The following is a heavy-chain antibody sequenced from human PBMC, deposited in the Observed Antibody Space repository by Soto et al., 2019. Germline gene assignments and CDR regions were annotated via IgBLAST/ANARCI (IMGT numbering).Heavy chain of an antibody. Sequence: ASVKVSCKASGYTFTSYAIHWVRQAPGQRLEWMGWINAGNGNTKYSQKFQGRVTITRDTSASTAYMELSNLRSEDTAVYYCARGGSLYWYFDLWGRGTLVTASS. CDR2: INAGNGNT. V-gene: IGHV1-3*01. J-gene: IGHJ2*01. CDR3: ARGGSLYWYFDL. CDR1: GYTFTSYA. D-gene: IGHD1-26*01.